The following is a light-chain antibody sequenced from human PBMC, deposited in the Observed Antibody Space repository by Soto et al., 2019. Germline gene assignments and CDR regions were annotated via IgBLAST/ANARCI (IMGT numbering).Light chain of an antibody. CDR3: QQYNSYPRT. CDR2: AAS. CDR1: QSISSY. J-gene: IGKJ1*01. V-gene: IGKV1-39*01. Sequence: DIRLTQSPPSLSASVGDRVTITCRASQSISSYLNWYQQKPGKAPKLLIFAASSLQSGVPSRFSGNRSGTDFTLTISSLQPDDFATYYCQQYNSYPRTFGQGTKVDIK.